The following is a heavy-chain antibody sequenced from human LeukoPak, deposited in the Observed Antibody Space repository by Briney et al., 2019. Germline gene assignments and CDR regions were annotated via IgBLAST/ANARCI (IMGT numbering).Heavy chain of an antibody. D-gene: IGHD1-1*01. Sequence: ASVKVSCKASGYTFTGYYMHWVRQAPGQGLEWMGWINPNSGGTNYAQKFQGRVTMTRDTSISTAYMELSRLRSDDTAVYYCAREQQLARFKPTGTTGKLLYWGQGTLVTVSS. CDR1: GYTFTGYY. CDR3: AREQQLARFKPTGTTGKLLY. J-gene: IGHJ4*02. CDR2: INPNSGGT. V-gene: IGHV1-2*02.